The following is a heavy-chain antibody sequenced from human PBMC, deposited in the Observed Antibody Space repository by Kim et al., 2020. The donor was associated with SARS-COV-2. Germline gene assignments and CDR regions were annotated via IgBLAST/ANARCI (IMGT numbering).Heavy chain of an antibody. CDR1: GFTFSSYA. CDR2: ISYDGSNK. Sequence: GGSLRLSCAASGFTFSSYAMHWVRQAPGKGLEWVAVISYDGSNKYYADSVKGRFTISRDNSKNTLYLQMNSLRAEDTAVYYCARDRRGYCSGGSCPRKYYYYYYGIDVWGQGTTVTVSS. V-gene: IGHV3-30*04. J-gene: IGHJ6*02. D-gene: IGHD2-15*01. CDR3: ARDRRGYCSGGSCPRKYYYYYYGIDV.